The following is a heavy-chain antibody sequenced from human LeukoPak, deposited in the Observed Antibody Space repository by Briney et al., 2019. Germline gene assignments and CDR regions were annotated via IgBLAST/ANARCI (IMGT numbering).Heavy chain of an antibody. D-gene: IGHD2-2*01. V-gene: IGHV1-69*13. CDR2: IIPIFGTA. J-gene: IGHJ4*02. CDR3: ARGFVVVPAAYDY. Sequence: ASVKVSCKASGGTFSSYAISWVRQAPGQGLEWMGGIIPIFGTANYAQKCQGRVTITADESTSTAYMELSSLRSEDTAVYYCARGFVVVPAAYDYWGQGTLVTVSS. CDR1: GGTFSSYA.